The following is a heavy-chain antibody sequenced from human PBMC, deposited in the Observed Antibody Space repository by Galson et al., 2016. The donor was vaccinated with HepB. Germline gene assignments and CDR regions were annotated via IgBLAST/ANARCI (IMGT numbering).Heavy chain of an antibody. Sequence: SLRLSCAVSGFTFSRHWMSWVRQAPGKGLEWVANVDLGDGAKYYVNSVAGRFTISRDNSKSTVYLQMISLRAEDTAVYYCARMRSELTAGGWGRPFDPWGQGTLVTVSS. J-gene: IGHJ5*02. CDR2: VDLGDGAK. CDR3: ARMRSELTAGGWGRPFDP. D-gene: IGHD6-13*01. V-gene: IGHV3-7*03. CDR1: GFTFSRHW.